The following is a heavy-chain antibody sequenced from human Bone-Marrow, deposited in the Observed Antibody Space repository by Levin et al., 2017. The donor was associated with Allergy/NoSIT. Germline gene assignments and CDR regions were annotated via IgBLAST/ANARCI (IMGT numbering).Heavy chain of an antibody. V-gene: IGHV3-9*01. D-gene: IGHD3-10*01. Sequence: PGGSLRLSCAASGFTFDDYAMHWVRQAPGKGLEWVSGISWNSGSIGYADSVKGRFTISRDNAKNSLYLQMNSLRAEDTALYYCAKDTSYYYGSGSYYNGRSGAFDIWGQGTMVTVSS. J-gene: IGHJ3*02. CDR2: ISWNSGSI. CDR1: GFTFDDYA. CDR3: AKDTSYYYGSGSYYNGRSGAFDI.